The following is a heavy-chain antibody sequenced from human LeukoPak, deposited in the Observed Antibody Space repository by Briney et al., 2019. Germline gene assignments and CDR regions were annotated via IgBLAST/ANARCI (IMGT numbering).Heavy chain of an antibody. Sequence: SSETLSLTCTVSGGSITSSNYYWGWIRQPPGKGLEWIGRIYTSGSTNYNPSLKSRVTMSVDTSKNQFPLKLSSVTAADTAVYYCARAESGWYVDYWGQGTLVTVSS. V-gene: IGHV4-39*06. CDR1: GGSITSSNYY. J-gene: IGHJ4*02. CDR3: ARAESGWYVDY. CDR2: IYTSGST. D-gene: IGHD6-19*01.